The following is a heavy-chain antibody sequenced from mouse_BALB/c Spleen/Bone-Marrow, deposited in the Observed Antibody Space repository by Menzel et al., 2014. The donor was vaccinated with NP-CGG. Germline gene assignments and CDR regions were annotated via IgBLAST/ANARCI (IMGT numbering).Heavy chain of an antibody. V-gene: IGHV2-9*02. J-gene: IGHJ3*01. CDR2: IWAGGST. Sequence: VKLVESGPGLVAPSQSLSITCTVSGFSLTSYGVHWVRQPPGKGLEWLGAIWAGGSTNYNSALMSRLSITKDNSKSQVFLEMDSLQTDDTAMYYCARVFTTATWGFAYWGQGTLVTASA. D-gene: IGHD1-2*01. CDR3: ARVFTTATWGFAY. CDR1: GFSLTSYG.